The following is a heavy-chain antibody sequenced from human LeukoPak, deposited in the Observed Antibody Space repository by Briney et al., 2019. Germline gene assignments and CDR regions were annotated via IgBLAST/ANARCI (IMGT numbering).Heavy chain of an antibody. V-gene: IGHV5-51*01. J-gene: IGHJ4*02. CDR3: ARGSSGYSYGFDY. CDR1: GYSFINYW. CDR2: IYPGDSDT. D-gene: IGHD5-18*01. Sequence: GESLKVSCKGSGYSFINYWIGWVRQMPGKGLEWMGIIYPGDSDTRYSPSFQGQVTISADKSIRSAYLQWSSLKASDTAMYYCARGSSGYSYGFDYWGQGTLVTVSS.